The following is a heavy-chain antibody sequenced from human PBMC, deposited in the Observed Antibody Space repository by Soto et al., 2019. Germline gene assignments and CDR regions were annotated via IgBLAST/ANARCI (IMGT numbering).Heavy chain of an antibody. J-gene: IGHJ3*02. D-gene: IGHD2-2*01. CDR2: INTDGGIT. V-gene: IGHV3-74*01. Sequence: EVQLVESGGDLVQPGGSLRLSCAASGFTFSSHWMHWVRRVPGKGLVWVSHINTDGGITGYADSVKGRFTIFRDNAKNTLYLQMTGLRVEDTSVYYCTREVGYCSRTSCYRRAFDSWGQGTMVTVSS. CDR1: GFTFSSHW. CDR3: TREVGYCSRTSCYRRAFDS.